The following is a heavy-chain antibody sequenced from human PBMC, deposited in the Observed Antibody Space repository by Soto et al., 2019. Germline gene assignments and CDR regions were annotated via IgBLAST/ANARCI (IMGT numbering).Heavy chain of an antibody. Sequence: QVQLVQSGAEVKKPGSSVKVSCKASGGTFSSYTISWVRQAPGQGLEWMGRIIPILGIANYAQKFQGRVTITADKSTNTAYMELSSLRSEDTAVYYCARDLGQPVPFDFDYWGQGTLVTVSS. D-gene: IGHD6-6*01. CDR1: GGTFSSYT. CDR3: ARDLGQPVPFDFDY. V-gene: IGHV1-69*08. CDR2: IIPILGIA. J-gene: IGHJ4*02.